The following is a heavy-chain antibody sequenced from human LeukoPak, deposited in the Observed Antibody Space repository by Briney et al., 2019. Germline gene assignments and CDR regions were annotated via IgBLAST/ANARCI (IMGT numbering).Heavy chain of an antibody. J-gene: IGHJ4*02. CDR2: IKQDGSEK. V-gene: IGHV3-7*01. CDR1: GFTFSSYY. D-gene: IGHD6-19*01. CDR3: GYGSGWIFDC. Sequence: PGGSLRLSCAASGFTFSSYYMTWVRQAPGKGLEWVANIKQDGSEKFYVDSAKGRFTISRDNAKNSLYLQMNSLRVEDTAMYYCGYGSGWIFDCRGQGALVTVSS.